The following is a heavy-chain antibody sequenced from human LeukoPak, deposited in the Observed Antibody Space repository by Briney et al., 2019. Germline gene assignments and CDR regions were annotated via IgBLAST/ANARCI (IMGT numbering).Heavy chain of an antibody. CDR2: ISGDGVST. V-gene: IGHV3-43*02. CDR1: GLPIADFA. J-gene: IGHJ4*02. CDR3: AKESGKFDY. Sequence: PGGSLRLSCVASGLPIADFAMHWVRQAPGKGLEWVSLISGDGVSTFYADSVKGRFSISSDNSKNSLYLEVNSLRTEDAAMYYCAKESGKFDYWGQGTLVAVSS.